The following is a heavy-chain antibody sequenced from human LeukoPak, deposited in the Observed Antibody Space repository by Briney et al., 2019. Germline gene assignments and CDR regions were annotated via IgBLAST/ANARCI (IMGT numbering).Heavy chain of an antibody. Sequence: PSESLSLTCAVPGGSISTGCNYWSWIRQHPGKGLDWIGYIYYSGSTYYNPSLKSRVTISVDTSKNQFSLKLSSVTAADTAVYYCARDGGYNVLDYWGQGTLVTVSS. V-gene: IGHV4-31*11. J-gene: IGHJ4*02. D-gene: IGHD5-24*01. CDR3: ARDGGYNVLDY. CDR2: IYYSGST. CDR1: GGSISTGCNY.